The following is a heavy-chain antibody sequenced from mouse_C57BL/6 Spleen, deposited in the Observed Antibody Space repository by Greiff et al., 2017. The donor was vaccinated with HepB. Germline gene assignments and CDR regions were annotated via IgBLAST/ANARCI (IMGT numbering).Heavy chain of an antibody. CDR2: ISSGGDYI. CDR1: GFTFSSYA. D-gene: IGHD1-1*01. V-gene: IGHV5-9-1*02. J-gene: IGHJ4*01. CDR3: TIITTVVRKAMDY. Sequence: EVKLMESGAGLVKPGGSLKLSCAASGFTFSSYAMSWVRQTPEKRLEWVAYISSGGDYIYYADTVKGRFTISRDNARNTLYLQMSSLKSEDTAMYYCTIITTVVRKAMDYWGQGTSVTVSS.